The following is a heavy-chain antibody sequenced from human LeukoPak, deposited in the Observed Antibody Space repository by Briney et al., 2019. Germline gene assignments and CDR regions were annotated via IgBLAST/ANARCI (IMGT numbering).Heavy chain of an antibody. CDR2: INPTGGST. Sequence: ASVKVSCKASGYTFTSYYMHWVRQAPGQGLEWMELINPTGGSTGYAQKFQGRVTMTRDMSTSTDYMELSSLRSEDMAIYYCARDNSVGDNAWWFDPWGQGTLVTVSS. CDR3: ARDNSVGDNAWWFDP. CDR1: GYTFTSYY. D-gene: IGHD1-26*01. J-gene: IGHJ5*02. V-gene: IGHV1-46*01.